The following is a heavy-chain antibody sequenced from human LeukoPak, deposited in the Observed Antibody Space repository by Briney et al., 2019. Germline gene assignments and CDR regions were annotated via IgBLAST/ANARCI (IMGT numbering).Heavy chain of an antibody. V-gene: IGHV3-21*04. CDR1: GFTFSSCS. CDR2: ISTTSRYI. J-gene: IGHJ4*02. CDR3: AKGYSSGWRTYFDY. Sequence: PGGSLRLSCAASGFTFSSCSMNWVRQAPGKGLEWLSSISTTSRYIYSADSLEGRFTISRDNAKNSLYLQMNSLRAEDTAVYYCAKGYSSGWRTYFDYWGQGTLVTVSS. D-gene: IGHD6-19*01.